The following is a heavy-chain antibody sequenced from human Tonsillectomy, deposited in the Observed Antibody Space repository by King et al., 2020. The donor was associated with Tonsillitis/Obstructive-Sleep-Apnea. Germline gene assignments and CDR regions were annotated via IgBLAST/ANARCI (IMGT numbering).Heavy chain of an antibody. D-gene: IGHD1/OR15-1a*01. CDR2: IFYSGST. CDR3: ARVANNGYYFDY. V-gene: IGHV4-59*08. Sequence: QLQESGPGLVKPSETLSLTCTVSGGSISSHFWSWIRQSPGKGLDSIGYIFYSGSTNYNPSLKSRVTISVDTSKNQFSLKLSSVTAAGTAVYYCARVANNGYYFDYWGQGTLVTVSS. J-gene: IGHJ4*02. CDR1: GGSISSHF.